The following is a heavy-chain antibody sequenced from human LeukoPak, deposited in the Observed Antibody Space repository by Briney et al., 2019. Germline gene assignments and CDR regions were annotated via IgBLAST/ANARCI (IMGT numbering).Heavy chain of an antibody. CDR2: IYYSGST. CDR3: ARLGIQLWPFDY. D-gene: IGHD5-18*01. CDR1: GGSISSSSYY. Sequence: SETLSLTCTVFGGSISSSSYYWGWIRQPPGKGLEWIGSIYYSGSTYYNPSLKSRVTMSVDTSKNQFSLKLSSVTAADTAVYYCARLGIQLWPFDYWGQGTLVTVSS. V-gene: IGHV4-39*01. J-gene: IGHJ4*02.